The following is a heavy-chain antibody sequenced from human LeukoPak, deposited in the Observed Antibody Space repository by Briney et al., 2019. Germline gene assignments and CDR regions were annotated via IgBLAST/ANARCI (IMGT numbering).Heavy chain of an antibody. D-gene: IGHD3-22*01. CDR2: INPNSGGT. Sequence: ASVKVSCKASGGTFSSYTIHWVRQAPGQGLEWMGWINPNSGGTNYAQKFQGRVTMTRDTSISTAYMELSRLRSDDTAVYYCARGLNNYYDSSGYYFVPVFDPWGQGTLVTVSS. CDR1: GGTFSSYT. V-gene: IGHV1-2*02. J-gene: IGHJ5*02. CDR3: ARGLNNYYDSSGYYFVPVFDP.